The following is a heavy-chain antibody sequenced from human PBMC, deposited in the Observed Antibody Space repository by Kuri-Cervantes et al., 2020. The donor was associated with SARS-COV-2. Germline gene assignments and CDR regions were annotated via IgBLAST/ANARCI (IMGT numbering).Heavy chain of an antibody. CDR1: GFTFSDHY. Sequence: GGPLRLSCATSGFTFSDHYIDWVRQAPGKGLEWVSYISSSSSTIYYADSVKGRFTISRDNAKNSLYLQMNSLRDEDTAVYYCARDANYGSRLPRKFDYWGQGTLVTVSS. D-gene: IGHD5-12*01. CDR2: ISSSSSTI. J-gene: IGHJ4*02. V-gene: IGHV3-48*02. CDR3: ARDANYGSRLPRKFDY.